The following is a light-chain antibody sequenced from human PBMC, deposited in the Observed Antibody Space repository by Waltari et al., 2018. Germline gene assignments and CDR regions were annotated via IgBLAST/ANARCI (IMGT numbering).Light chain of an antibody. Sequence: IVLTQSPGTLSLSPGDRATLSCRASQSVSRSLAWYQQKPGQAPKLLIYDASTRATGIPDRFTGSGSGTDFSLTISSLEPEDFAIYFCQHYVRLPATFGQGTKVEIK. J-gene: IGKJ1*01. V-gene: IGKV3-20*01. CDR2: DAS. CDR1: QSVSRS. CDR3: QHYVRLPAT.